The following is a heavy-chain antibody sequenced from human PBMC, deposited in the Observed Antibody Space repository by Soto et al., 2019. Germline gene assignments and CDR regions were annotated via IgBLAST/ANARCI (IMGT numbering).Heavy chain of an antibody. CDR1: GFIFSSYA. CDR2: ISGSGGST. CDR3: AKSHALNVLLWFGEFLPDY. Sequence: ETLSLSCAASGFIFSSYAMSWVRQAPGKGLEWVSAISGSGGSTYYADSVKGRFTISRDNSKNTLYLQMNRLRAEDTAVYYCAKSHALNVLLWFGEFLPDYWGQGTLVIVSS. V-gene: IGHV3-23*01. J-gene: IGHJ4*02. D-gene: IGHD3-10*01.